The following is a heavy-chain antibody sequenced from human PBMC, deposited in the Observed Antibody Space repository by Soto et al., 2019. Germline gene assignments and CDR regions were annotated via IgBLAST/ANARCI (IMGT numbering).Heavy chain of an antibody. CDR3: ARGSGGSWYPEGMDV. V-gene: IGHV3-21*01. J-gene: IGHJ6*02. CDR2: ISSSSSYI. D-gene: IGHD6-13*01. Sequence: EVQLVESGGGLVKPGGSLRLSCAASGFTFSSYSMNWVRQAPGKWLEWVSSISSSSSYIYYADSVKGRFTISRDNAQNSLYLQMNSLRAEDTAVYYCARGSGGSWYPEGMDVWGQGTTVTVSS. CDR1: GFTFSSYS.